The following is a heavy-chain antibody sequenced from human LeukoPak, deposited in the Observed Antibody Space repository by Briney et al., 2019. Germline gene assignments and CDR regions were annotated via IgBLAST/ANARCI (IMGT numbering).Heavy chain of an antibody. CDR3: AELGITMIGGV. D-gene: IGHD3-10*02. Sequence: GGSLRLSCAASGFTFSSYSINWVRQAPGKGLEWVSYISSSSSTIYYADSVKGRFTISRDNAKNSLYLQMNSLRAEDTAVYYCAELGITMIGGVWGKGTTVTISS. CDR1: GFTFSSYS. J-gene: IGHJ6*04. V-gene: IGHV3-48*01. CDR2: ISSSSSTI.